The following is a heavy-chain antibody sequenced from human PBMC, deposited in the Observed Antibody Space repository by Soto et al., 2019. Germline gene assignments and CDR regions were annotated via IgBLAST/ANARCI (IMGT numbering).Heavy chain of an antibody. J-gene: IGHJ6*02. V-gene: IGHV3-13*05. CDR2: ISAAGDP. CDR3: ARTDRDFDGLDV. Sequence: EVQLVESGGGLVQPGGSLRLSCEASGFTFRNYDMHWVRQGTGKGLELVSGISAAGDPDYADSVEGRFTISTENAQNSFFLQMNSLRGGDTAVYYCARTDRDFDGLDVWGQGTTVIVSS. CDR1: GFTFRNYD.